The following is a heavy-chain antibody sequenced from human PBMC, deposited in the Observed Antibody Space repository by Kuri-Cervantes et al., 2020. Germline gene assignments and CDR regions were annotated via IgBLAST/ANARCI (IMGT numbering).Heavy chain of an antibody. CDR2: ISSGSSTI. CDR1: RFTFSDYS. D-gene: IGHD4-17*01. CDR3: ARDLYGDYSFDF. Sequence: GGSLRLSCAASRFTFSDYSMNWVRQAPGKGLEWVSYISSGSSTIHYADSVEGRFTISRDNAKNSLYLQMNSLRAEDTAVYYCARDLYGDYSFDFWGQGTLVTVSS. V-gene: IGHV3-48*04. J-gene: IGHJ4*02.